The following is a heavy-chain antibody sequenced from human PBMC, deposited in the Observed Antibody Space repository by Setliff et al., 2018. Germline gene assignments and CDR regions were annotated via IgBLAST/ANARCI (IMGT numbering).Heavy chain of an antibody. Sequence: PGGSLRLSCAASGFTFSSYSMNWVRQAPGKGLEWVTFIRHDGNNKYYSDSVKGRFTTSRDNSKKILYLDMNSLRPEDTAVYYCAKEITEVIISGLDFRGQGTVVTVSS. CDR1: GFTFSSYS. D-gene: IGHD3-16*01. J-gene: IGHJ4*02. CDR2: IRHDGNNK. CDR3: AKEITEVIISGLDF. V-gene: IGHV3-30*02.